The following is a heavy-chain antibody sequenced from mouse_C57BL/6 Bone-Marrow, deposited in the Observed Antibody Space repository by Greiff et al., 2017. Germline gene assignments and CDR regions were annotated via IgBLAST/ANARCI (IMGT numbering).Heavy chain of an antibody. CDR1: GFSIPRDY. Sequence: EVKLVESGPGLAKPSQTLSLTCSVTGFSIPRDYWYWIRKFTGTKLEYMASISYSGSTYYTPSLKSRLFITRETSKNQYYLQLNSVTTEYTSTYYCARLEYDYAMDYWAQGTAGTVS. V-gene: IGHV3-8*01. J-gene: IGHJ4*01. CDR3: ARLEYDYAMDY. CDR2: ISYSGST. D-gene: IGHD5-1*01.